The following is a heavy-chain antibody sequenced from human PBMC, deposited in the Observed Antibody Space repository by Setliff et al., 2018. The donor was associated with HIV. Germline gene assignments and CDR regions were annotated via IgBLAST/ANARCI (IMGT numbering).Heavy chain of an antibody. CDR2: IHYSGSS. Sequence: SETLSLTCTVSGGSITGHYWSWIRQPPGKGLEWIGYIHYSGSSNYNPSLKSRVSISLDTSKKQVSLKLNSVTAADTALYYCARDVMEYFGNYFDYWGQGALVTVSS. CDR3: ARDVMEYFGNYFDY. CDR1: GGSITGHY. J-gene: IGHJ4*02. V-gene: IGHV4-59*11. D-gene: IGHD3-3*01.